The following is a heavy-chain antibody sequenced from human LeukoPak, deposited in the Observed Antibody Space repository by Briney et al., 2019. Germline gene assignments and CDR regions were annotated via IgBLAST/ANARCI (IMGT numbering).Heavy chain of an antibody. J-gene: IGHJ6*03. V-gene: IGHV3-30*02. Sequence: GGSLRLSCAASGFTFSSYSMNWVRQAPGKGLEWVALIRNDGSYQYYADSVKGRFTISRDDSKNTVYLQMNSLRAEDTAVYYCVKDGVRSYYYMDVWGEGTTVTVSS. CDR3: VKDGVRSYYYMDV. CDR1: GFTFSSYS. CDR2: IRNDGSYQ. D-gene: IGHD3-16*01.